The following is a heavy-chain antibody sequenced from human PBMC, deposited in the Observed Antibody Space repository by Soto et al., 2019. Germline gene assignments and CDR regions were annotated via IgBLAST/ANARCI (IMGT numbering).Heavy chain of an antibody. CDR1: GFTFSSYG. Sequence: GGSLRLSCAASGFTFSSYGMHWVRQAPGKGLEWVAVIWYDGSNKYYADSVKGRFTISRDNSKNTLYLQMNSLRAEDTAVYYCARDPADLYGMDVWGQGTTVTVSS. CDR2: IWYDGSNK. J-gene: IGHJ6*02. V-gene: IGHV3-33*01. CDR3: ARDPADLYGMDV.